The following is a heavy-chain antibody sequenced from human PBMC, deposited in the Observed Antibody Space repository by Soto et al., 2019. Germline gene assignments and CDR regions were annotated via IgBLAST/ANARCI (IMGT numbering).Heavy chain of an antibody. CDR3: ARDIPEHGFDY. J-gene: IGHJ4*02. D-gene: IGHD2-21*01. V-gene: IGHV3-66*01. Sequence: GGSLRLSYAASGFTVSSNYMSWVRQAPGKGLEWVSVIYSGGSTYYADSVKGRFTISRDNSKNTLYLQMNSLRAEDTAVYYCARDIPEHGFDYWGQGTLVTVSS. CDR2: IYSGGST. CDR1: GFTVSSNY.